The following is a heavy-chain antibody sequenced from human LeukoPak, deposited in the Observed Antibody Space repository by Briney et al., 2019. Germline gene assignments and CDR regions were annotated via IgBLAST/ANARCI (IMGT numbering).Heavy chain of an antibody. CDR3: ARRYRNYYYYYYYMDV. V-gene: IGHV4-4*02. D-gene: IGHD4-11*01. CDR2: IYHSGST. J-gene: IGHJ6*03. Sequence: SETLSLTCAVSGGSISSRNWWSWVRQPPGKGLEWIGEIYHSGSTNYNPSLKSRVTISVDTSKNQFSLKLSSVTAADTAVYYCARRYRNYYYYYYYMDVWGKGTTVTISS. CDR1: GGSISSRNW.